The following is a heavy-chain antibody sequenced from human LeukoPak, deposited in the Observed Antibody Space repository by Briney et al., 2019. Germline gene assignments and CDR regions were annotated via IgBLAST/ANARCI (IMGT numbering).Heavy chain of an antibody. V-gene: IGHV3-30*02. CDR1: GFTFSSYG. CDR2: IRYDGSNK. D-gene: IGHD3-10*01. Sequence: GGSLRLSCAASGFTFSSYGMHWVRQAPGKGLEWVAYIRYDGSNKYYADSVKGRFTISRDNSKNTLYLQMNSLRAEDTAVYYCARVYYYGSGSQGNDYWGQGTLVTVSS. CDR3: ARVYYYGSGSQGNDY. J-gene: IGHJ4*02.